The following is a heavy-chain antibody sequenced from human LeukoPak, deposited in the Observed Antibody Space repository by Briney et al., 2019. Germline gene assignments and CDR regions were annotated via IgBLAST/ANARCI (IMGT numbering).Heavy chain of an antibody. CDR2: IYNSVT. J-gene: IGHJ4*02. CDR3: ASLPRL. V-gene: IGHV4-59*01. Sequence: KPSETLSLTCTVSGDSINAYYWSWVRQPPGKGLEFIGYIYNSVTNYNPSLKSRLTISADTSKNQFSLRLSSMTAADTAVYYCASLPRLWGQGTLVTVSS. CDR1: GDSINAYY.